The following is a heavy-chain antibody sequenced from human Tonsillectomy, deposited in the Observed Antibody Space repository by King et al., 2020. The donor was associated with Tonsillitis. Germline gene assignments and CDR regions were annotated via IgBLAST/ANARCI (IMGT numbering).Heavy chain of an antibody. CDR2: ISYDGSNE. D-gene: IGHD2-2*02. CDR1: GFTFSRFSNYG. CDR3: AKDGNRYCGSISCYSSFNP. J-gene: IGHJ5*02. Sequence: VQLVQSGGGVVQPGRSLRLSCAASGFTFSRFSNYGMHWVRQAPGKGLEWVALISYDGSNEYYADSVKGRFTISRDNSKNTLYLQMNSLRPEDTAVYYCAKDGNRYCGSISCYSSFNPWGQGTLVTVSS. V-gene: IGHV3-30*18.